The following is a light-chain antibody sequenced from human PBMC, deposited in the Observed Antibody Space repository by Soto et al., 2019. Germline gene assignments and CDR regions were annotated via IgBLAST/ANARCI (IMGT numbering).Light chain of an antibody. Sequence: EMVLSQSPRTLSMSPGERATLSCRASQSVSMSYLAWYQQRRGQAPRLLICCATSGGTGIPDRFSVRASGTDFTLTISRLESEDIAEYYCHQGGRLPATFGPGTKVYIK. V-gene: IGKV3-20*01. CDR1: QSVSMSY. J-gene: IGKJ1*01. CDR3: HQGGRLPAT. CDR2: CAT.